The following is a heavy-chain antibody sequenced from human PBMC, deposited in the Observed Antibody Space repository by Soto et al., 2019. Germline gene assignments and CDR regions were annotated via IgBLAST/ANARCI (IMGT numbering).Heavy chain of an antibody. D-gene: IGHD5-18*01. CDR3: ARPDTAMAFDY. V-gene: IGHV3-33*01. CDR1: GFTFSSYG. CDR2: IWYDGSNK. Sequence: QVQLVESGGGVVQPGRSLRLSCAASGFTFSSYGMHWVRQAPGKGLEWVAVIWYDGSNKYYADSVKGRFTISRDNSKNTLDLQMNSLRAEDTAVDYCARPDTAMAFDYWGQGTLVTVSS. J-gene: IGHJ4*02.